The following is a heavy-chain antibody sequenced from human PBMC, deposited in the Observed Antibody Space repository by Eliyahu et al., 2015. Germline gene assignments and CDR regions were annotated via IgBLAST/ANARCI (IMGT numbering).Heavy chain of an antibody. CDR2: INPSGGST. Sequence: QVQLVQSGAEVKXPGASVKVSCKAPGYTFTSYYMHWVRQAPGQGLEWMGIINPSGGSTSYAQKFQGRVTMTRDTSTSTVYMELSSLRSEDTAVYYCARRNYCSSTSCSYYYYYMDVWGKGTTVTVSS. V-gene: IGHV1-46*03. CDR3: ARRNYCSSTSCSYYYYYMDV. CDR1: GYTFTSYY. J-gene: IGHJ6*03. D-gene: IGHD2-2*01.